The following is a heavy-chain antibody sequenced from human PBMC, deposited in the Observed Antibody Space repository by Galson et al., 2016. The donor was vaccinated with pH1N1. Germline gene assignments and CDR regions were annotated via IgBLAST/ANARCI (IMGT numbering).Heavy chain of an antibody. J-gene: IGHJ4*02. CDR2: IRTDGINK. D-gene: IGHD4-17*01. V-gene: IGHV3-30*02. CDR1: GFSFSRYG. Sequence: SLRLSCAAAGFSFSRYGFHWVRQAPGKGLEWVAFIRTDGINKNYADSVKGRFTISRDNSRNTLFLQMNGLRAEDTAVYYYAKDLLIPGMTPVINPDDYWGQGTLVTVSS. CDR3: AKDLLIPGMTPVINPDDY.